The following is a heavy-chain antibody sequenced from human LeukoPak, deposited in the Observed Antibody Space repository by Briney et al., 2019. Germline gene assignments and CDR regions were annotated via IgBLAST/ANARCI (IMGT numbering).Heavy chain of an antibody. J-gene: IGHJ2*01. D-gene: IGHD5-12*01. Sequence: GGSLRLSCAASGFTFSSYEMNWVRQAPGKGLEWVSYISTSASTIYYADSVKGRFTSSRDNAKNSLYLQMNSLRAEDTAVYYCARVYSGSWYFDLWGRGTVVTVSS. CDR1: GFTFSSYE. V-gene: IGHV3-48*03. CDR2: ISTSASTI. CDR3: ARVYSGSWYFDL.